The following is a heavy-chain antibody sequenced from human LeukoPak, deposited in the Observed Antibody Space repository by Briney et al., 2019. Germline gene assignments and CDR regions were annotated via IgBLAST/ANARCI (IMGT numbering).Heavy chain of an antibody. CDR1: GFTFSSYA. CDR2: ISGSGGST. J-gene: IGHJ4*02. Sequence: GGSLRLSCAASGFTFSSYAMSWVRQAPGKGLEWVSAISGSGGSTYYADSVEGRFTISRDNSKNTLYLQMNSLRAEDTAVYYCAKSYYDSSGYSDYWGQGTLVTVSS. D-gene: IGHD3-22*01. CDR3: AKSYYDSSGYSDY. V-gene: IGHV3-23*01.